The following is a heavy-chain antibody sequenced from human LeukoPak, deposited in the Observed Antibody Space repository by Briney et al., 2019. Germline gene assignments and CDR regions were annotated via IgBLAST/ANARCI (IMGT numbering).Heavy chain of an antibody. CDR3: TKRGTGGSGSHMDY. CDR1: GFIFRDYA. Sequence: PGGSQRLSCVGSGFIFRDYAMNWVRHGPGRGLEWVATISGRTGATYYRESVKGRFTISKDNSENTLYLQMDSLRVEDTALYYCTKRGTGGSGSHMDYWGQGILVTVSS. J-gene: IGHJ4*02. V-gene: IGHV3-23*01. CDR2: ISGRTGAT. D-gene: IGHD3-10*01.